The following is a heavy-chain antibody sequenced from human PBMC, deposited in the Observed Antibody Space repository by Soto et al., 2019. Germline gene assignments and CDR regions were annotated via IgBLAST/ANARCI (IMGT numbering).Heavy chain of an antibody. CDR1: GFTFSNAW. CDR2: IKSKTDGGTT. V-gene: IGHV3-15*07. Sequence: PGGSLRLSCAASGFTFSNAWMNWVRQAPGKGLEWVGRIKSKTDGGTTDYAAPVKGRFTISRDDSKNTQYLQMNSLKTEDTAVYYCTTASYGDYEVAAWDFDYWGQETLVTVSS. J-gene: IGHJ4*02. CDR3: TTASYGDYEVAAWDFDY. D-gene: IGHD4-17*01.